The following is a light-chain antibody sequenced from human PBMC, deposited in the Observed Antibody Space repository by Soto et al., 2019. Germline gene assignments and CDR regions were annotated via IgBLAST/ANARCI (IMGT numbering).Light chain of an antibody. CDR2: NSD. Sequence: QPVLTQPPSASGTPGQRVTISCSGSSSNIGKNYVFWYQQLPGTAPKLLIYNSDQRPSGVPDRFSASKSGPSASLAISGLRSEDEAHYSCATWDDGLSGVVFGGGTKVTVL. CDR1: SSNIGKNY. CDR3: ATWDDGLSGVV. J-gene: IGLJ2*01. V-gene: IGLV1-47*02.